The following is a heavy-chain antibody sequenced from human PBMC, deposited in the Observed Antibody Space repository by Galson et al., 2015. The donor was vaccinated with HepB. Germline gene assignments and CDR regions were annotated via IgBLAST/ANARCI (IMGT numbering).Heavy chain of an antibody. D-gene: IGHD3-10*01. CDR2: IYYSGST. CDR1: GGSISSYY. V-gene: IGHV4-59*01. CDR3: ARGRGLLWFGELPGVFDY. J-gene: IGHJ4*02. Sequence: ETLSLTCTVSGGSISSYYWSWIRQPPGKGLEWIGYIYYSGSTNYNPSLKSRVTISVDTSKNQFSLKLSSVTAADTAVYYCARGRGLLWFGELPGVFDYWGQGTLVTVSS.